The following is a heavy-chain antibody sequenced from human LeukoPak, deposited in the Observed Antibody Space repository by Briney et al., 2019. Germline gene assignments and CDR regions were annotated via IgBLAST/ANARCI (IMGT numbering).Heavy chain of an antibody. Sequence: GGSLRLSCAASGFTFSSYAMHWVRQAPGKGLEWVAVISYDGSNKYYADSVKGRFTISRDNSKNTLYLQMNSLRAEDTAVYYCARDYDFWSGYSDPLWFDPWGQGTLVTVSS. CDR1: GFTFSSYA. D-gene: IGHD3-3*01. J-gene: IGHJ5*02. CDR2: ISYDGSNK. V-gene: IGHV3-30*04. CDR3: ARDYDFWSGYSDPLWFDP.